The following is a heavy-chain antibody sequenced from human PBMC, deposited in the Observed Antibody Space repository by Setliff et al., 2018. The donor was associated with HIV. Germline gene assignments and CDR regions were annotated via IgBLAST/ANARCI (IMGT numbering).Heavy chain of an antibody. CDR3: ARDLLGSSSLVDY. CDR1: GGSIVRYY. V-gene: IGHV4-4*08. Sequence: SETLSLTCTVSGGSIVRYYWTWIRQPPGKGLEWIGHIHTSGSSSYNPSLKSRVIISLDTSKNQISLKLNSVTAADTAVYYCARDLLGSSSLVDYWGQGTLVTVSS. D-gene: IGHD6-6*01. CDR2: IHTSGSS. J-gene: IGHJ4*02.